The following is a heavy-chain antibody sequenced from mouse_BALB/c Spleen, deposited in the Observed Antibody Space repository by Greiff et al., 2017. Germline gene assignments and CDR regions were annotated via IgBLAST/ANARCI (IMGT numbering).Heavy chain of an antibody. CDR1: GYTFTSYW. CDR3: ARGEEAYAMDY. CDR2: INPSTGYT. Sequence: VQLQQSGAELVRPGASVKMSCKASGYTFTSYWMHWVKQRPGQGLEWIGYINPSTGYTEYNQKFKDKATLTADKSSSTAYMQLSSLTSEDSAVYYCARGEEAYAMDYWGQGTSVTVSS. V-gene: IGHV1-4*01. J-gene: IGHJ4*01.